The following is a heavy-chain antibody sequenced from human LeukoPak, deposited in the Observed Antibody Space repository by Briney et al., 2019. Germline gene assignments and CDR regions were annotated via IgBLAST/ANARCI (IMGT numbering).Heavy chain of an antibody. D-gene: IGHD3-9*01. CDR1: GGSISSYY. V-gene: IGHV4-59*08. CDR2: IYYSGST. CDR3: SRQNSAGTVRYIFLLHGMDV. J-gene: IGHJ6*02. Sequence: PSETLSLTCTVSGGSISSYYWSWIRQPPGKGLEWIGYIYYSGSTNYNPSLKSRVTISVDTSKNQFSLKLGSVTAADTAVYYWSRQNSAGTVRYIFLLHGMDVWGPGNTVTVSS.